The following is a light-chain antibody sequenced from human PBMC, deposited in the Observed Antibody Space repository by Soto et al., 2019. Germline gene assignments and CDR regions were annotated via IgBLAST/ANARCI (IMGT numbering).Light chain of an antibody. CDR1: SSDVGAYNS. V-gene: IGLV2-14*01. CDR2: DVS. CDR3: SSYTRSSTLG. J-gene: IGLJ1*01. Sequence: QSVLTQPASVSGSPGQSITISCTGTSSDVGAYNSVAWYQHNPGKAPKLMIYDVSNRPSGVSSRFSGSKSANTASLSISGLQADDEADYYCSSYTRSSTLGFGHGTKVTV.